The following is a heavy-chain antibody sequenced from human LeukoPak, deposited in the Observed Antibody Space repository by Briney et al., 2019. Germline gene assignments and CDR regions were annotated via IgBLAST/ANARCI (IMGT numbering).Heavy chain of an antibody. Sequence: GGSLRLSCVASGLTFSNAWMSWVRQAPGKGLEWVGRIKSKTDGETTDYAAPVKGRFTISRDDSKNTLYLQMNRLNIGDTAVYYCITDPGAWAPIWGQGTMVTVSS. CDR3: ITDPGAWAPI. CDR1: GLTFSNAW. D-gene: IGHD1-26*01. J-gene: IGHJ3*02. CDR2: IKSKTDGETT. V-gene: IGHV3-15*01.